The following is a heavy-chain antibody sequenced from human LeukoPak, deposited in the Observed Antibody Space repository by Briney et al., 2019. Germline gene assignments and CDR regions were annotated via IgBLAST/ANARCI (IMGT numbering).Heavy chain of an antibody. D-gene: IGHD2-15*01. V-gene: IGHV1-69*02. J-gene: IGHJ5*02. CDR3: ASHCSGGSCYGFRFDP. Sequence: SVKVSRKASGGTFSSYTISWVRQAPGQGLEWMGRIIPILGIANYAQKFQGRVTITADKSTSTAYMELSSLRSEDTAVYYCASHCSGGSCYGFRFDPWGQGTLVTVSS. CDR1: GGTFSSYT. CDR2: IIPILGIA.